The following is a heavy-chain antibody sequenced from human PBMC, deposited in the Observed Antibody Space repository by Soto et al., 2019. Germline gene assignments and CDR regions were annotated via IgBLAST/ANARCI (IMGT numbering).Heavy chain of an antibody. Sequence: PSETLSLTCAISGDSVSSNSAAWNWIRQSPSRGLEWLGRTYYRSKWYNDYAVSVKSRITINPDTSKNQFSLQLNSVTPEDTAVYYCARVPGVVVPAAMNYYYGMDVWGQGTPVTVSS. V-gene: IGHV6-1*01. J-gene: IGHJ6*02. CDR3: ARVPGVVVPAAMNYYYGMDV. D-gene: IGHD2-2*01. CDR2: TYYRSKWYN. CDR1: GDSVSSNSAA.